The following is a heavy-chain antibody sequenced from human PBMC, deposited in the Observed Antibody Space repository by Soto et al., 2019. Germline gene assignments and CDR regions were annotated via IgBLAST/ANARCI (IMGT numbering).Heavy chain of an antibody. CDR3: AKGGPRDGYKDFDY. J-gene: IGHJ4*02. V-gene: IGHV3-23*01. D-gene: IGHD5-12*01. CDR1: GFTFSSYA. Sequence: GGSLRLSCAASGFTFSSYAMTWVRQAPGKGLEWVSSTSDSAGSSYYADSVKGRFTISRDNSKNTLYLQMSSLRAEDTAVYYCAKGGPRDGYKDFDYWGRGTLVIVSS. CDR2: TSDSAGSS.